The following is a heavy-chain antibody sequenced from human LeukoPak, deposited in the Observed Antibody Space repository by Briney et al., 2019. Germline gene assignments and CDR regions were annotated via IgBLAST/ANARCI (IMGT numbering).Heavy chain of an antibody. CDR1: GFTFSNYA. CDR2: ISVTDNT. CDR3: AKAPVTTCLGAYCYPFDL. Sequence: GGSLRLSCNASGFTFSNYAMTWVRQGPRKGLEWVSAISVTDNTYHAESLKGRFTIFRDNSKDTLYLQMRSLRAEDAGVYYCAKAPVTTCLGAYCYPFDLWGQGTQVTVSS. D-gene: IGHD2-21*01. V-gene: IGHV3-23*01. J-gene: IGHJ4*02.